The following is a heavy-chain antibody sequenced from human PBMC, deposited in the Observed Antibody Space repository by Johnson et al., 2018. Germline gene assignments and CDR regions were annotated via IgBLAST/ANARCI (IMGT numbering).Heavy chain of an antibody. CDR2: ISSSSSTI. V-gene: IGHV3-11*04. CDR3: ARDSGYSSGWWGNDYYYYMDV. D-gene: IGHD6-19*01. Sequence: QVQLVESGGGLVKPGGSLRLSCAASGFTFSDYYMSWIRQAPGKGLEWVSYISSSSSTIYYADSVKGRFTISRDKSKNSLYLQMNSLRAEGTAVYYCARDSGYSSGWWGNDYYYYMDVWGKGTTVTVSS. J-gene: IGHJ6*03. CDR1: GFTFSDYY.